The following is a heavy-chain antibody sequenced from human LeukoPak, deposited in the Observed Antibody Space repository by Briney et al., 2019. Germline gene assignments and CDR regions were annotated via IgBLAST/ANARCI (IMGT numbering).Heavy chain of an antibody. D-gene: IGHD1-26*01. CDR2: INSDGSST. Sequence: TGGSLRLSCAASGFTVSSNYMSWVRQAPGKGLVWVSRINSDGSSTRYADSVKGRFTISRDNAKNTLYLQMNSLRAEDTAVYYCARTWELLPDFDYWGQGTLVTVSS. CDR1: GFTVSSNY. J-gene: IGHJ4*02. CDR3: ARTWELLPDFDY. V-gene: IGHV3-74*01.